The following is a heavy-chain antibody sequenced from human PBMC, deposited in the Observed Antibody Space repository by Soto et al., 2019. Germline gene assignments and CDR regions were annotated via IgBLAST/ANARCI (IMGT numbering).Heavy chain of an antibody. CDR2: IYSGGST. CDR1: GFTVSSNY. Sequence: VQLVESGGGLVQPGGSLRLSCAASGFTVSSNYMSWVRQAPGKGLEWVSVIYSGGSTYYADSVKGRFTISRDNSKNTLYLQMNSLRAEDTAVYYCARGPYYDILTGYYTGYFDYWGQGTLVTVSS. V-gene: IGHV3-66*01. J-gene: IGHJ4*02. CDR3: ARGPYYDILTGYYTGYFDY. D-gene: IGHD3-9*01.